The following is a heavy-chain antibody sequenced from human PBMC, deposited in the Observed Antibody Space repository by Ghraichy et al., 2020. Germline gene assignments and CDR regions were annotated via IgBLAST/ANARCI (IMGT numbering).Heavy chain of an antibody. CDR3: ARDRGGANWFDP. V-gene: IGHV4-59*01. CDR1: DGSISSYY. Sequence: SETLSLTCTVSDGSISSYYWSWIRQPPGKGLEWIGYIYYSGSTNYNPSLKSRVTISVDTSKNQFSLKLSSVTAADTAVYYCARDRGGANWFDPWGQGTLVTVSS. D-gene: IGHD3-10*01. J-gene: IGHJ5*02. CDR2: IYYSGST.